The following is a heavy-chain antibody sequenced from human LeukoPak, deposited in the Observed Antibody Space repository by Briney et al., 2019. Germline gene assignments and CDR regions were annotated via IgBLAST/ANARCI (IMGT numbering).Heavy chain of an antibody. D-gene: IGHD6-6*01. CDR2: IYHSGST. V-gene: IGHV4-30-4*01. J-gene: IGHJ4*02. Sequence: SETLSLTCTVSGGSISSGDYYWTWIRQPPGKGLEWIGYIYHSGSTYYNPSLKSRVTISVDRSKNQFSLKLSSVTAADTAVYYCARQVAGRLGYWGQGTLVTVSS. CDR1: GGSISSGDYY. CDR3: ARQVAGRLGY.